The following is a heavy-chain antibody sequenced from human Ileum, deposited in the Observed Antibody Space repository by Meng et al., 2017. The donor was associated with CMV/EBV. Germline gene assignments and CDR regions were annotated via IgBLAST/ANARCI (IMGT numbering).Heavy chain of an antibody. D-gene: IGHD3-22*01. Sequence: LSLTCAASGFTFSSYAMSWVRQAPGKGLEWVSTISGSGGSTYYADSVKGRFTISRDNSKNTLYLQMNSLRAEDTAVYYCAKGVYDSIGYDYWGQGTLVTVSS. J-gene: IGHJ4*02. CDR1: GFTFSSYA. CDR2: ISGSGGST. CDR3: AKGVYDSIGYDY. V-gene: IGHV3-23*01.